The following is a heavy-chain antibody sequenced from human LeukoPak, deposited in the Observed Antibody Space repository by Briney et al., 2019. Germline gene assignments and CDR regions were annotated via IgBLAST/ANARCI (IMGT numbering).Heavy chain of an antibody. CDR3: ARIGYCSGGSCPFDY. CDR2: INPNSGGT. Sequence: KPGASVKVSCKASGYTFTGHYMHWVRQAPGQGLEWMGWINPNSGGTNYAQKFQGRVTMTRDTSISTAYMELSRLRSDDTAVYYCARIGYCSGGSCPFDYWGQGTLVTVSS. D-gene: IGHD2-15*01. V-gene: IGHV1-2*02. CDR1: GYTFTGHY. J-gene: IGHJ4*02.